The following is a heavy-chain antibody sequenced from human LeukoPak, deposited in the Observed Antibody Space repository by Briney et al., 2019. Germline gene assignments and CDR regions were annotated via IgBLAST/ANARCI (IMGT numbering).Heavy chain of an antibody. CDR1: GFTVSGNY. CDR3: TREDYWYFDL. CDR2: VSTDGTYT. J-gene: IGHJ2*01. Sequence: PGGSLRLSCAASGFTVSGNYMTWIRQAPGKGLEWLSYVSTDGTYTNYADSVKGRFTISRDNAKSSLYLQLNSLTAEDTAVYYCTREDYWYFDLWGRGTLVTVSS. V-gene: IGHV3-11*05.